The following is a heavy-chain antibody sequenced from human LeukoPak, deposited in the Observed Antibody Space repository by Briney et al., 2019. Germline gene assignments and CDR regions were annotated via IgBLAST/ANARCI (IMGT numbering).Heavy chain of an antibody. CDR1: GFTFSNYA. D-gene: IGHD1-26*01. Sequence: GGSLRLSCAVSGFTFSNYAMNWIRRAPGKGLEWVSCIDVGSYTYYAGSVKGRFTSSSDNAKNLLYLQMNSLRVEDTAVYYCASEGVVGPVAHFDYWGQGALVTVSS. CDR3: ASEGVVGPVAHFDY. V-gene: IGHV3-21*01. CDR2: IDVGSYT. J-gene: IGHJ4*02.